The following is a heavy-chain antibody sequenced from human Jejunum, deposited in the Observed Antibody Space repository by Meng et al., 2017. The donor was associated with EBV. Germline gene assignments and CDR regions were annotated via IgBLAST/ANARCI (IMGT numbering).Heavy chain of an antibody. J-gene: IGHJ4*02. CDR2: LYFSGST. CDR3: ARRGSSSGWYSYDY. CDR1: GGSISSSDYC. D-gene: IGHD6-19*01. Sequence: QVPLDESGPGLVKPSETLSLNCTVFGGSISSSDYCWSWIRQPPGKGLELIGSLYFSGSTYSNPSLNSRVTISADTSNNQFSLKLSSVTAADTAVYYCARRGSSSGWYSYDYWGQGTLVTVSS. V-gene: IGHV4-39*01.